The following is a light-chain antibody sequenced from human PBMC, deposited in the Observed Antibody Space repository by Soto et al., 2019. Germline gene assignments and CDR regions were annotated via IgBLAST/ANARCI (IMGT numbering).Light chain of an antibody. CDR1: QSISSSY. CDR2: AAS. Sequence: EIVLTQSPGTLSLSPGERATLSCRASQSISSSYLAWSQQKPGQAPRLLIYAASSRATGIRDRFSGSGSGTDFTLTISRLEPEDFAVYYCQQYGSSSSTFGQGTQLEIK. CDR3: QQYGSSSST. V-gene: IGKV3-20*01. J-gene: IGKJ2*01.